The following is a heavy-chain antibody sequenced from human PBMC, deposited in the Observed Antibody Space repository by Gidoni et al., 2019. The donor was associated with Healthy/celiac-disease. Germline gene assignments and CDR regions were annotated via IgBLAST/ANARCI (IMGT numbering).Heavy chain of an antibody. Sequence: QLPLQESGPGLVKPSETLSLTCTVPGGSISSSSYYWGWIRQPPGEGLELIGSIYYSGSTYYNPSLKSRVTISVDTSKNQFSLKLSSVTAADTAVYYCAGDGQRGSYGMDVWGQGTTVTVSS. CDR2: IYYSGST. V-gene: IGHV4-39*07. J-gene: IGHJ6*02. D-gene: IGHD6-19*01. CDR1: GGSISSSSYY. CDR3: AGDGQRGSYGMDV.